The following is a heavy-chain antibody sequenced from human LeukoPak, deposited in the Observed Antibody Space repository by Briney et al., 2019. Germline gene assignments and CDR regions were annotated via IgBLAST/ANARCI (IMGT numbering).Heavy chain of an antibody. CDR3: ARDNGVTMVRGVVIMGLEWHDYYFDY. D-gene: IGHD3-10*01. J-gene: IGHJ4*02. Sequence: GRSLRLSCAASGFTFSNYAMHWVRQAPGKGLEWVAVISYDGSNKYYADSVTGRFTISRDNSENTLYLQMNSLRTEDAAVYYCARDNGVTMVRGVVIMGLEWHDYYFDYWGQGTLVTVSS. CDR1: GFTFSNYA. V-gene: IGHV3-30*04. CDR2: ISYDGSNK.